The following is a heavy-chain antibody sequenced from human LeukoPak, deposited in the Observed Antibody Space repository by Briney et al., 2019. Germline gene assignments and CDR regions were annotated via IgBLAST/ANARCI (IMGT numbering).Heavy chain of an antibody. J-gene: IGHJ3*02. D-gene: IGHD5-18*01. V-gene: IGHV3-23*01. CDR1: GFTFSSYA. CDR2: ISGSGGST. CDR3: AKGVDTAMVIWDAFDI. Sequence: GGSLRLSCAASGFTFSSYAMSWVRQAPGKGLEWVSAISGSGGSTYYADSVKGRFTISRDNSKNTLYLQMNSLRAEDTAVYYGAKGVDTAMVIWDAFDIWGQGTMVTVSS.